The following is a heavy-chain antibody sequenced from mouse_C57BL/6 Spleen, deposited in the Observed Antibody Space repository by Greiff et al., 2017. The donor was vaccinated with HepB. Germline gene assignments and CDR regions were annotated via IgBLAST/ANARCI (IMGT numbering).Heavy chain of an antibody. Sequence: EVQGVESGGGLVKPGGSLKLSCAASGFTFSDYGMHWVRQAPEKGLEWVAYISSGSSTIYYADTVKGRFTISRDNAKNTLFLQMTSLRSEDTAMYYCARGDYDYDAWFAYWGQGTLVTVSA. CDR1: GFTFSDYG. D-gene: IGHD2-4*01. CDR2: ISSGSSTI. V-gene: IGHV5-17*01. J-gene: IGHJ3*01. CDR3: ARGDYDYDAWFAY.